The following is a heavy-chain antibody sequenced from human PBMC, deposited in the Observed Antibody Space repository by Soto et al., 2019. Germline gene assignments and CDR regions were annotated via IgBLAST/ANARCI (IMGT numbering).Heavy chain of an antibody. CDR1: SGSISSSNW. Sequence: SETLSLTCAVSSGSISSSNWWSWVRQPPGKGLEWIGEIYHSGSTNYNPSLKSRVTISVDKSKNQFSLKLSSVTAADTAVYYCARVRVVAALLGPERGEFDYWGQGTLVTVSS. CDR3: ARVRVVAALLGPERGEFDY. CDR2: IYHSGST. D-gene: IGHD2-15*01. V-gene: IGHV4-4*02. J-gene: IGHJ4*02.